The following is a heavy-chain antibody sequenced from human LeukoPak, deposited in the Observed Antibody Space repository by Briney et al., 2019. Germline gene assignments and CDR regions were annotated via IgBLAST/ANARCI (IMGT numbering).Heavy chain of an antibody. CDR1: GYTFTGYY. V-gene: IGHV1-2*02. Sequence: GASVKVSCKASGYTFTGYYMHWVRQAPGQGLEWMGWINPNSGGTNYAQKFQGRVTITRNTSISTAYMELSSLRSEDTAVYYCAILNPIALFFDYWGQGTLVTVSS. CDR2: INPNSGGT. D-gene: IGHD6-13*01. J-gene: IGHJ4*02. CDR3: AILNPIALFFDY.